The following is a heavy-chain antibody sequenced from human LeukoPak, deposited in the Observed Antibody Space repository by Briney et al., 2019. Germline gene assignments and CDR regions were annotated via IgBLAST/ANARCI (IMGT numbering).Heavy chain of an antibody. CDR3: AKDLGDYFSGMDV. J-gene: IGHJ6*02. CDR2: ISYDGSNK. V-gene: IGHV3-30*18. Sequence: PGGSLRLSCAASGFTFSSYGMHWVRQAPGKGLEWVAVISYDGSNKYYADSVKGRFTISRDNSKNTLYLQMNSLRAEDTAVYYCAKDLGDYFSGMDVWGQGTTVTVSS. CDR1: GFTFSSYG. D-gene: IGHD3-16*01.